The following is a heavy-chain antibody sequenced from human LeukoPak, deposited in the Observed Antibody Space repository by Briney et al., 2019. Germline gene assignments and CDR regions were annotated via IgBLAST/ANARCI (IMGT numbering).Heavy chain of an antibody. V-gene: IGHV3-7*03. Sequence: GESLRLSCVASGFSFGKYWMSWVRQAPGKGLEWVANIKLDGSEKNYVDSVKGRFTISRDNTKNSLYLQMNSLRAEDTAVFYCARDQYDTWSRRGNFDSWGQGTLVIVSS. CDR3: ARDQYDTWSRRGNFDS. CDR1: GFSFGKYW. CDR2: IKLDGSEK. D-gene: IGHD3/OR15-3a*01. J-gene: IGHJ4*02.